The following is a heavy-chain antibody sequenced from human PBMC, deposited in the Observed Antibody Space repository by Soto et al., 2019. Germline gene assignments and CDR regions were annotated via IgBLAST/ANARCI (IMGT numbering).Heavy chain of an antibody. CDR3: ARDWCRYHGNSGLIWFY. J-gene: IGHJ4*02. CDR1: GYTFRSYG. D-gene: IGHD2-8*01. Sequence: QIQLVQSGGEVKKPGASVKVSCKASGYTFRSYGISWVRQAPGQGLEWVGWISAYNGDTHYAPKFQDRITLTTETSRATASMELRSLIFGSTAVYLCARDWCRYHGNSGLIWFYWGQGSLVTVSS. V-gene: IGHV1-18*04. CDR2: ISAYNGDT.